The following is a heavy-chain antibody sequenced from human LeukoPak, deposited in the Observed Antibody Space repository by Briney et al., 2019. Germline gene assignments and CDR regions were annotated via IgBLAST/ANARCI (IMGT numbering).Heavy chain of an antibody. CDR3: AKGGGSSWYFGY. Sequence: GGSLRLFCAASGFTFSSYGTHWVRQAPGKGLEWVAVISYDGSNKYYADSVKGRFTISRDNSKNTLYLQMNSLRAEDTAVYYCAKGGGSSWYFGYWGQGTLVTVSS. CDR1: GFTFSSYG. J-gene: IGHJ4*02. CDR2: ISYDGSNK. V-gene: IGHV3-30*18. D-gene: IGHD6-13*01.